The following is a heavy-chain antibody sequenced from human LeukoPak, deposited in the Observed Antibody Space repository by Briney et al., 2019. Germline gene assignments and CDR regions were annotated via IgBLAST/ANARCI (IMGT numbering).Heavy chain of an antibody. CDR1: GFTFSSYG. CDR2: IWYDGSNK. D-gene: IGHD2-15*01. CDR3: AKAAISGRFWDY. V-gene: IGHV3-33*06. J-gene: IGHJ4*02. Sequence: GGSLILSCAASGFTFSSYGMHWVRQAPGKGLEWVAVIWYDGSNKYYADSVKGRFTISRDNSKNTLYLQMNSLRAEDRAVYYCAKAAISGRFWDYWGQGTLVTVSS.